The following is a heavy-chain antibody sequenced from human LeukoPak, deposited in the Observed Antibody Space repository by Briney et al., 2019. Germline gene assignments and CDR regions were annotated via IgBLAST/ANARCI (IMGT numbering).Heavy chain of an antibody. CDR3: AKHLVLKNRPSSSCLDY. V-gene: IGHV3-48*01. D-gene: IGHD6-13*01. CDR2: ISSSSSTI. J-gene: IGHJ4*02. CDR1: GFTFSSYS. Sequence: SGGSLRLSCAASGFTFSSYSMNWVRQAPGKGLEWVSYISSSSSTIYYADSVKGRFTISRDNSKNTLYLQMNSLRAEDTAVYYCAKHLVLKNRPSSSCLDYWGQGTLVTVSS.